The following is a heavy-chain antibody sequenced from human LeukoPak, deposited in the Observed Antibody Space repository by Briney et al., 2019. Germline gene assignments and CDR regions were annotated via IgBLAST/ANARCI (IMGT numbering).Heavy chain of an antibody. CDR2: INEDGSIT. CDR3: GRDLGARSGY. V-gene: IGHV3-74*01. Sequence: GGSLRLSCAVSGFTFRTYWMHWVRQVRGEGLVWVSRINEDGSITNYADSVKGRFSITRDTAKHTLYLQMNSLRPEDTAVYYCGRDLGARSGYWGQGTLVTVSS. D-gene: IGHD1-26*01. CDR1: GFTFRTYW. J-gene: IGHJ4*02.